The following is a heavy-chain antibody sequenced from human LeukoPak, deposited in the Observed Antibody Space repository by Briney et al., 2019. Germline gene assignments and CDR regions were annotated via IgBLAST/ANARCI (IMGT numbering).Heavy chain of an antibody. CDR3: ARDVPGRYYDY. V-gene: IGHV4-61*01. Sequence: PSETLSLTCTVSGGSVSSGSYFWSWVRQPPGEGLEWIGHIHYSGSTNYDPSLKSRVTISIHTSKNQFSLKLSSVTAADTAVYYCARDVPGRYYDYWGQGTLVTVSS. D-gene: IGHD1-26*01. CDR2: IHYSGST. J-gene: IGHJ4*02. CDR1: GGSVSSGSYF.